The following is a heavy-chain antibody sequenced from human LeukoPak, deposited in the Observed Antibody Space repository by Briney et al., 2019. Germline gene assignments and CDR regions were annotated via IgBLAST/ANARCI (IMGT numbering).Heavy chain of an antibody. J-gene: IGHJ5*02. Sequence: PSDTLSLTCNVSGGPFVGYYWTWIRQPPGKGLEWIGEITHSGGGNYNPSLKNRVTISVDSSQNRFSLKLSSVTAADTAVYYCARGPLYLAWGQGTLVTVSS. CDR2: ITHSGGG. D-gene: IGHD2-8*01. CDR3: ARGPLYLA. CDR1: GGPFVGYY. V-gene: IGHV4-34*01.